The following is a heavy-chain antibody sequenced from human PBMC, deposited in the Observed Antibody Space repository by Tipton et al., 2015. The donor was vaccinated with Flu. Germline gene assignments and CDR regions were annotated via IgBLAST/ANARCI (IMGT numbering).Heavy chain of an antibody. CDR1: GGSISSYY. D-gene: IGHD3-10*01. V-gene: IGHV4-4*07. J-gene: IGHJ4*02. CDR3: ARDPYNASGSLYDGGDYFDF. CDR2: MHASGVT. Sequence: TPSLTCTVSGGSISSYYWSWIRQPAGKGLEWIGRMHASGVTNYNPSLKSRVSMSVDTSMDQFSLKLTSVTAADTALYYCARDPYNASGSLYDGGDYFDFWGRGTLVSVSS.